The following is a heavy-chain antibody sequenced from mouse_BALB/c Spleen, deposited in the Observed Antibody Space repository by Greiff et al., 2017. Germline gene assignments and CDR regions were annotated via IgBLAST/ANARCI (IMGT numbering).Heavy chain of an antibody. J-gene: IGHJ1*01. D-gene: IGHD2-14*01. Sequence: VQLKESGGGLVKPGGSLKLSCAASGFTFSSFGMHWVRQAPEKGLEWVAYISSGSSTIYYADTVKGRFTISRDNPKNTLFLQMTSLRSEDTAMYYCARGVRDWYFDVWGAGTTVTVSS. CDR1: GFTFSSFG. V-gene: IGHV5-17*02. CDR2: ISSGSSTI. CDR3: ARGVRDWYFDV.